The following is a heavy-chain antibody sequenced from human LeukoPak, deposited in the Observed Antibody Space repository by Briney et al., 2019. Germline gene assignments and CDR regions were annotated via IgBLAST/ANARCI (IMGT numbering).Heavy chain of an antibody. D-gene: IGHD6-19*01. CDR3: VRDGSGYDY. Sequence: GGSLRLSCAASRFTFSNYWMSWVRQPPGKGLEWVANINQGGSEKYYLNSVKGRFTISRDNAKNSLYQQMNSLRADDTAIYYCVRDGSGYDYWGQGTLVTVSS. V-gene: IGHV3-7*05. J-gene: IGHJ4*02. CDR1: RFTFSNYW. CDR2: INQGGSEK.